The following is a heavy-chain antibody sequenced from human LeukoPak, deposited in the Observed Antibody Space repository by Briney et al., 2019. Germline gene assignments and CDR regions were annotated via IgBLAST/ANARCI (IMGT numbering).Heavy chain of an antibody. CDR1: GGSFSGYY. J-gene: IGHJ6*03. D-gene: IGHD5-18*01. V-gene: IGHV4-34*01. Sequence: SETLSLACAVYGGSFSGYYWSWLRQPPGKGLEWIGEINHSGSTNYNPSLKSRVTILVDTSKNQFSLKLSSVTAADTAVYYCARVKRLWPYYYYYMDVWGKGTTVTVSS. CDR3: ARVKRLWPYYYYYMDV. CDR2: INHSGST.